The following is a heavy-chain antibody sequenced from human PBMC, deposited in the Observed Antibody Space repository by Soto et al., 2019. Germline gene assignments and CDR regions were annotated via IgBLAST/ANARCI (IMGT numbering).Heavy chain of an antibody. D-gene: IGHD2-2*01. J-gene: IGHJ6*01. CDR1: GCSFSSYY. Sequence: LSLTCTVSGCSFSSYYWSWIRQPPGKGLEWIGYIYYSGSTNYNPSLKSRVTISVDTSKNQFSLKLSSVTAADTAVYYCARGAHCSSTSSYPKYYSYQGVGDRGEGXAFT. CDR2: IYYSGST. V-gene: IGHV4-59*01. CDR3: ARGAHCSSTSSYPKYYSYQGVGD.